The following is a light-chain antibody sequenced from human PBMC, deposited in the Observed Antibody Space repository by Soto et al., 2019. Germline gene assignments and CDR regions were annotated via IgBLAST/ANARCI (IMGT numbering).Light chain of an antibody. V-gene: IGKV4-1*01. CDR3: QHFYTTPWT. CDR1: QSGFHSPTNKNN. Sequence: DIVMTQAPDSLAVSLGERATINCKSSQSGFHSPTNKNNLAWYQQKPGQPPRLLIYWASTRESGVPDRFSGSGSGTDFTLTISFLQAEDVAVYYCQHFYTTPWTFGQGTKVELK. J-gene: IGKJ1*01. CDR2: WAS.